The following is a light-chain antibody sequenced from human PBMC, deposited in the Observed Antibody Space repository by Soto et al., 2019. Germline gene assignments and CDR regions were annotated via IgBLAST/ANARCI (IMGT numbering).Light chain of an antibody. CDR1: SSNIGAGYN. J-gene: IGLJ2*01. V-gene: IGLV1-40*01. CDR3: QSYDSSLSGVV. Sequence: QSVLTQPPSVSGAPGQRVTISCTGSSSNIGAGYNVHWYHQLPGTAPKLLIYGNSNRPSGVPDRFSGSKSGTSASLAITGLQVEDEDDYYCQSYDSSLSGVVFGGGTKLTVL. CDR2: GNS.